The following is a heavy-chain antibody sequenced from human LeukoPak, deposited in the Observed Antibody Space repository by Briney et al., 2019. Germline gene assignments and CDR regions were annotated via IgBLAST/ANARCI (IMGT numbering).Heavy chain of an antibody. Sequence: ASVKVSCKASGYTFTSYDINWVRQATGQGLEWMGWMNPNSGNTGYAQKFQGRVTMTRNTSISTAYMELSSLRSEDTAVYYCARVRGVAGTYYYYMDVWGKGTTVTVSS. V-gene: IGHV1-8*01. CDR1: GYTFTSYD. CDR3: ARVRGVAGTYYYYMDV. CDR2: MNPNSGNT. D-gene: IGHD6-19*01. J-gene: IGHJ6*03.